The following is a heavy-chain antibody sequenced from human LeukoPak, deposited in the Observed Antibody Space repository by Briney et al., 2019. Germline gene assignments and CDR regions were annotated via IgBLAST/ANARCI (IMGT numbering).Heavy chain of an antibody. V-gene: IGHV1-8*01. D-gene: IGHD1-26*01. CDR2: MNPNSGNT. J-gene: IGHJ5*02. CDR3: ARDPSGSYLGSELDP. CDR1: GYTFTSYD. Sequence: ASVKVSCKASGYTFTSYDINWVRQATGQGLEWMGWMNPNSGNTSYAQKFQGRVTMTRDTSTSTVYMELSSLRSEDTAVYYCARDPSGSYLGSELDPWGQGTLVTVSS.